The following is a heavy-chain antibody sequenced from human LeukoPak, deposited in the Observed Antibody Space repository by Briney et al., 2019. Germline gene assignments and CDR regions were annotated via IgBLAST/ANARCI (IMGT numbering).Heavy chain of an antibody. CDR1: GFTFSSYG. V-gene: IGHV3-30*18. D-gene: IGHD1-26*01. J-gene: IGHJ5*02. Sequence: GGSLRLSCAASGFTFSSYGMHWVRQAPGKGLEWVAVISYDGSNKYYADSVKGRFTISRDNSKNTLYLQMNSLRAEDTAVYYCAKNSGSYSDWSDPWGQGTLVTVSS. CDR2: ISYDGSNK. CDR3: AKNSGSYSDWSDP.